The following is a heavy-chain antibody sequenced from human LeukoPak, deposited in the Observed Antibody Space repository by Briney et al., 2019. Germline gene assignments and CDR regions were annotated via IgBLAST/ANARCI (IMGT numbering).Heavy chain of an antibody. D-gene: IGHD4-11*01. V-gene: IGHV1-24*01. Sequence: ASVKVSCKVSGYTLTELSMHWVRQAPGKGLEWMGGFDPEDGETNYAQKFQGRVTMSEDTSTDTAYMELSSLRSEDTAVYYYATGIKTTVTTYYYHYGMDVWGQGTTVTVSS. CDR1: GYTLTELS. CDR3: ATGIKTTVTTYYYHYGMDV. CDR2: FDPEDGET. J-gene: IGHJ6*02.